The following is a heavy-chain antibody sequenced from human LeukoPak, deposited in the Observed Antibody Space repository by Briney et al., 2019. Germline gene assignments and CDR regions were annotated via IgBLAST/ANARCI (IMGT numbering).Heavy chain of an antibody. Sequence: GASVKVSCKASGYTFTSYYMHWVRQAPGQGLEWMGWITPNNGGTHFAEKFQGRVTMTRDTPISTAYMELTRLTPDDTAVYYCARGGAGDYVANWGQGTLVTVSS. J-gene: IGHJ4*02. CDR1: GYTFTSYY. V-gene: IGHV1-2*02. CDR3: ARGGAGDYVAN. D-gene: IGHD4-17*01. CDR2: ITPNNGGT.